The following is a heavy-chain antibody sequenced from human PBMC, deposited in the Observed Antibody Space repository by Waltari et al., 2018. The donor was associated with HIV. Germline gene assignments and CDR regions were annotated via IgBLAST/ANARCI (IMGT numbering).Heavy chain of an antibody. V-gene: IGHV1-58*02. CDR1: GFRFSDSA. J-gene: IGHJ4*02. CDR2: IIGGSGNT. Sequence: QMQLLQSGPEVKKPGASMKVSCKTSGFRFSDSAIQWVRQARGQRPEWIGWIIGGSGNTDYSQKFKARVTISRDMSRSTAYMEINSLSVDDTAIYYCVSHMKWGLGTPVTVSS. CDR3: VSHMK.